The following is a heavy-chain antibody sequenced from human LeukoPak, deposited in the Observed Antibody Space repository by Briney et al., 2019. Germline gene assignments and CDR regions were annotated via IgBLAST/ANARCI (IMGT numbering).Heavy chain of an antibody. Sequence: PSETLSLTCTVSGGSISIIDYYWGWVRQSPGKGLEWIGSVYYSGSTYYHPPLKSRDAISVDTSKKQFSLKLSSVTAADTAVYYCARHGTNHFYDYWGQGTLVTVSS. V-gene: IGHV4-39*01. J-gene: IGHJ4*02. D-gene: IGHD1-26*01. CDR3: ARHGTNHFYDY. CDR1: GGSISIIDYY. CDR2: VYYSGST.